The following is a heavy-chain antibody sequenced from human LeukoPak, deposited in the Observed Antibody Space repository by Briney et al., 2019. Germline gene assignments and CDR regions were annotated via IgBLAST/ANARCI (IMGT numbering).Heavy chain of an antibody. CDR2: IYYSGST. CDR3: ARQKQYYYDSSGSNNWFDP. D-gene: IGHD3-22*01. V-gene: IGHV4-59*08. Sequence: SETLSLTCTVSGGSISSYYWSWIRQPPGKGLEWIGYIYYSGSTNYNPSLKSRVTISVDTSKNQFSLKLSSVTAADTAVYYCARQKQYYYDSSGSNNWFDPWGQGTLVTVSS. J-gene: IGHJ5*02. CDR1: GGSISSYY.